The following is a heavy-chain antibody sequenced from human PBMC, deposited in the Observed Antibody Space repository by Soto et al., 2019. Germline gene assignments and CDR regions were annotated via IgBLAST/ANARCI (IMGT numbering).Heavy chain of an antibody. V-gene: IGHV4-59*08. CDR1: DSPIGSYY. J-gene: IGHJ4*01. D-gene: IGHD3-22*01. Sequence: PSETLSLTCTVSDSPIGSYYWGWFGQRPGLGLEWVGYIYYTGTTTYNPSLRSRVAISLDASKSQFSLNLTSVTAADTAVYFCARLDGYYQAFDYWGPGALVTVSS. CDR2: IYYTGTT. CDR3: ARLDGYYQAFDY.